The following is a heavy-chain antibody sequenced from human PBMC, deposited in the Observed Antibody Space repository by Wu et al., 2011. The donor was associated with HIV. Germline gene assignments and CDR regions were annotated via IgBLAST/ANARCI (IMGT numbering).Heavy chain of an antibody. J-gene: IGHJ4*02. CDR2: IIPIFGTT. CDR3: ASLPRNGWYGLGF. D-gene: IGHD6-19*01. Sequence: QVQLVQSGAEVKKPGSSVKVSCKASGGTFNSYGISWVRQAPGQGLEWMGGIIPIFGTTNYAQKFQGRVTITADTSISTAYLELNRLRSDDTAIYYCASLPRNGWYGLGFWGPGTLVTVSS. CDR1: GGTFNSYG. V-gene: IGHV1-69*14.